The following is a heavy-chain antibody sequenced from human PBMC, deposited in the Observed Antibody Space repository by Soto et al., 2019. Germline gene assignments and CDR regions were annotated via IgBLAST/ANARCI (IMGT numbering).Heavy chain of an antibody. CDR2: IYYSGST. CDR3: ARLSSGERGNLDY. CDR1: GGSISSGGYY. D-gene: IGHD3-10*02. V-gene: IGHV4-31*03. Sequence: QVQLQESGPGLVKPSQTLSLTCTVSGGSISSGGYYWSWIRQHPGKGLEWIGYIYYSGSTYYNPSLKSRVSISLNTSTVHCSLMLGSVTAADTAMYYCARLSSGERGNLDYWGQGTLVTVSS. J-gene: IGHJ4*02.